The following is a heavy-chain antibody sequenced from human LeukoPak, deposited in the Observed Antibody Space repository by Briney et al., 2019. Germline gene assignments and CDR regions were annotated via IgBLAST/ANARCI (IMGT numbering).Heavy chain of an antibody. D-gene: IGHD6-13*01. CDR1: GFSFSSYW. Sequence: GGSLRLSCTASGFSFSSYWMSWVRQTPEKGLEFVANINQDGSVTNYVDSLKGRCTISRDNANKSLYLEIRSLRADDTALYYCARDPGSSSFDLWGQGTQVTVSS. CDR3: ARDPGSSSFDL. CDR2: INQDGSVT. V-gene: IGHV3-7*01. J-gene: IGHJ4*02.